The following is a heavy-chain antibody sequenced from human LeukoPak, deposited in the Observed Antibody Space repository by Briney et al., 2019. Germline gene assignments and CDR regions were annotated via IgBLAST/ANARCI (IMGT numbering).Heavy chain of an antibody. V-gene: IGHV4-4*07. CDR3: AREVSARDGSLGRPFDY. Sequence: SETLSLTCTVSGGSTTDYFWSWIRQPAGKGLEWIGRIYSSGSTNYNASLKSRVTMSVDTSKNQFSPKLSSVTAADTAVYYCAREVSARDGSLGRPFDYWGQGTLVTVSS. CDR2: IYSSGST. D-gene: IGHD5-24*01. J-gene: IGHJ4*02. CDR1: GGSTTDYF.